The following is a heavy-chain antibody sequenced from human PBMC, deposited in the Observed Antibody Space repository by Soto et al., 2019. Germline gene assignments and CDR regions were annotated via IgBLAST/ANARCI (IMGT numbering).Heavy chain of an antibody. V-gene: IGHV1-3*05. CDR3: ARGVPIFMDY. Sequence: QVQLVQSGAEEKKPGASVKVSCRASGYTFTSYAIHWVRQAPGQRLEWMGWINAGNGNTKYSPKFQGRVTITRDTSASTAYIELSSLRSEDTAVYYCARGVPIFMDYWGQGTLVTVSS. J-gene: IGHJ4*02. CDR2: INAGNGNT. CDR1: GYTFTSYA. D-gene: IGHD3-10*01.